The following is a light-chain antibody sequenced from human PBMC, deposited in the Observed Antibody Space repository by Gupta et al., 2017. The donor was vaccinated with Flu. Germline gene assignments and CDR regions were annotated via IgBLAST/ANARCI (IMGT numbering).Light chain of an antibody. V-gene: IGLV2-14*03. CDR3: KSYISTKSVV. J-gene: IGLJ2*01. CDR1: STNMGVGND. Sequence: SITISCTGTSTNMGVGNDVYWYQQRPGTAPNLLMCGVNKRPSGIAKRFSGSKSGNTASLTISGRRTEDEADYYCKSYISTKSVVFGGGTKVTVL. CDR2: GVN.